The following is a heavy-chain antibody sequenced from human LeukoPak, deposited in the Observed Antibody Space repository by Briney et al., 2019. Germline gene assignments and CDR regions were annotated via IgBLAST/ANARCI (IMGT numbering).Heavy chain of an antibody. V-gene: IGHV3-33*01. Sequence: GGSLRLSCAASGFTFSSYGMHWVRQAPGKGLEWVAVIWYDRSNKYYADSVKGRFTISRDNSKNTLYLQMNSLRAEDTAVYYCARDEGYGDYGGRAFDIWGQGTMVTVSS. CDR1: GFTFSSYG. J-gene: IGHJ3*02. CDR3: ARDEGYGDYGGRAFDI. D-gene: IGHD4-17*01. CDR2: IWYDRSNK.